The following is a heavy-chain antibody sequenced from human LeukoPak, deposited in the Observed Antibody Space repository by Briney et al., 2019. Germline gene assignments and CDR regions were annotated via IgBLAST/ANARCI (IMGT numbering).Heavy chain of an antibody. J-gene: IGHJ4*02. CDR2: INPNSGGT. CDR3: ARGDSFRSVAGTYYFDY. V-gene: IGHV1-2*02. D-gene: IGHD6-19*01. Sequence: ASVKVSCKASGYTFTGYYMHWVRQAPGQGLEWMGWINPNSGGTNYAQKFQGRVTTTRDTSISTAYMELSRLRSDDTAVYYCARGDSFRSVAGTYYFDYWGQGTLVTVSS. CDR1: GYTFTGYY.